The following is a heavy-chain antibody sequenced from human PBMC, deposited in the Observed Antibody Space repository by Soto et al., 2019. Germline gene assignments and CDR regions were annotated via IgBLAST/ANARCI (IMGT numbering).Heavy chain of an antibody. J-gene: IGHJ3*02. CDR3: AKAPGFDIVVVGAFDI. D-gene: IGHD2-15*01. CDR1: GFTFSSYA. V-gene: IGHV3-9*01. CDR2: ISWNSGSI. Sequence: GGSLRLSCAASGFTFSSYAMSWVRQAPGKGLEWVSGISWNSGSIGYADSVKGRFTISRDNSKNSLYLQMNSLRAEDTALYYCAKAPGFDIVVVGAFDIWGQGTMVTVSS.